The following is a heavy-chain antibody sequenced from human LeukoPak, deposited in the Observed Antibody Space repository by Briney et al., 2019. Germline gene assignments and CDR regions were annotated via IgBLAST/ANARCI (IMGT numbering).Heavy chain of an antibody. Sequence: GGSLRLSCAASGFTFSSYGMHWVRQATGNGLEWVAVIWHDGSNKYYADSVKRRYTISRDDSKNTLYLQMNSLRAEDTAVYYCARDADEYCSSTTCRGGSFDIWGQGTMVTVSS. CDR1: GFTFSSYG. V-gene: IGHV3-33*01. J-gene: IGHJ3*02. CDR3: ARDADEYCSSTTCRGGSFDI. D-gene: IGHD2-2*01. CDR2: IWHDGSNK.